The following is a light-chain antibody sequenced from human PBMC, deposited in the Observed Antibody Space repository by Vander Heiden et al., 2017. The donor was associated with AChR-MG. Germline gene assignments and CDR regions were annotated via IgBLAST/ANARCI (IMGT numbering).Light chain of an antibody. CDR3: SSDTSNNTVI. CDR2: EVT. J-gene: IGLJ2*01. Sequence: QSALTHPASVSGSPGQPNTIPCTGTSSDIGGYNYVSWYQHQPDKAPKLIIYEVTRRPSGVSSRFSGSKSAYTASLTVSGLQADDEADYYCSSDTSNNTVIFGGGTKLTVL. CDR1: SSDIGGYNY. V-gene: IGLV2-14*01.